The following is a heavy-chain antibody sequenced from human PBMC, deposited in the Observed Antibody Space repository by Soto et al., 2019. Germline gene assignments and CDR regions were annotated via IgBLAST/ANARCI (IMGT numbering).Heavy chain of an antibody. Sequence: RALRLSCSASVLPFRRYCMHWVRPAPGKGLEWVAVISYDGSNKYYADSVKGRFTISRDNSKNTLYLQMNSLRAEDTAVYYCAKEFRYSPMGTFDYWGQGTLVNVSA. CDR3: AKEFRYSPMGTFDY. CDR1: VLPFRRYC. D-gene: IGHD5-18*01. J-gene: IGHJ4*02. V-gene: IGHV3-30*18. CDR2: ISYDGSNK.